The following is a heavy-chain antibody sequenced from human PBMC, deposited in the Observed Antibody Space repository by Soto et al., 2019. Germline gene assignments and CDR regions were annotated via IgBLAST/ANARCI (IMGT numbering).Heavy chain of an antibody. D-gene: IGHD3-22*01. J-gene: IGHJ6*02. CDR1: GFTFSGSA. Sequence: LRLSCAASGFTFSGSAMHWVRQASGKGLEWVGRIRSKANSYATAYAASVKGRFTISRDDSKNTAYLQMNSLKTEDTAVYYCTSEGYYDSSGYFYYYYYGMDVWGQGTTVTVSS. V-gene: IGHV3-73*01. CDR2: IRSKANSYAT. CDR3: TSEGYYDSSGYFYYYYYGMDV.